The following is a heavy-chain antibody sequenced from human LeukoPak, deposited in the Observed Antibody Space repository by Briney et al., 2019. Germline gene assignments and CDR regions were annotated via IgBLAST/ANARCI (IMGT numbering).Heavy chain of an antibody. CDR1: GGSFSGYY. J-gene: IGHJ5*02. Sequence: SETLSLTCAVYGGSFSGYYWSWIRQPPGKGLEWIGEVNHSGSTNYNPSLKSRVTISVDTSKNQFSLKLSSVTAADTAVYYCARRPSITVIVVVNNWFDPWGQGTLVTVSS. V-gene: IGHV4-34*01. CDR3: ARRPSITVIVVVNNWFDP. D-gene: IGHD3-22*01. CDR2: VNHSGST.